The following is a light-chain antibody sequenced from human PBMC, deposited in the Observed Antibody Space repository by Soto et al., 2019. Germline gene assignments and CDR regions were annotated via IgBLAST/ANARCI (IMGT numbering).Light chain of an antibody. Sequence: QSALTQPPSASGSPGQSVTISCTGTSSDVRAYNYVSWYQQHAGKAPKLVIYEVTKRPSGVPDRFSGSKSANSASLADSGLQAEEEADYYCRSFASSNTWVFGGGTKLPVL. CDR1: SSDVRAYNY. CDR2: EVT. J-gene: IGLJ3*02. V-gene: IGLV2-8*01. CDR3: RSFASSNTWV.